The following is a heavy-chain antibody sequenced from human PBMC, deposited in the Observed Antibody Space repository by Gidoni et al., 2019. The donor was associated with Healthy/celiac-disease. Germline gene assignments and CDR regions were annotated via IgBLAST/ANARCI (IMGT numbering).Heavy chain of an antibody. V-gene: IGHV4-38-2*02. CDR1: GYSISSGYY. CDR3: ARRPLGWFDP. CDR2: IYHSGST. D-gene: IGHD3-16*01. J-gene: IGHJ5*02. Sequence: QVQLQESGPGLVQPSETLSLTCTVPGYSISSGYYWGWIRQPPGKGLEWIGSIYHSGSTYYNPSIKSRVTISVDTSKNQFSLKLSSVTAADTAVYYCARRPLGWFDPWGQGTLVTVSS.